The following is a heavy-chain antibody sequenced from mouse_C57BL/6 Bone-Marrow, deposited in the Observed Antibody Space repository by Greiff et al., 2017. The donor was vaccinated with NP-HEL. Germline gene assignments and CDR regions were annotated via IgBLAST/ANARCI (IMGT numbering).Heavy chain of an antibody. J-gene: IGHJ3*01. Sequence: VQLQQSGAELARPGASVKLSCKASGYTFTSYGISWVKQSTGQGLEWIGEISPRSGNTYYNEKFKGKATLTADKSSSTAYMELRSLTSEDSAVYFCARGRDCPFAYWGQGTLVTVSA. CDR1: GYTFTSYG. CDR2: ISPRSGNT. V-gene: IGHV1-81*01. CDR3: ARGRDCPFAY.